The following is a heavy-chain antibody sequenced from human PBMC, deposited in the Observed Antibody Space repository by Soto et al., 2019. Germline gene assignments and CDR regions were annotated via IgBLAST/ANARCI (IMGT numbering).Heavy chain of an antibody. CDR3: ARDGDYFGSGSPPLLSK. CDR2: IYYSGST. V-gene: IGHV4-31*03. CDR1: GGSITSDNYC. D-gene: IGHD3-10*01. Sequence: QVQLQESGPGLVMPSQTLSLTCTVSGGSITSDNYCWTWIRQHPVKGLEWMGHIYYSGSTSYNPSLKRRGTISIDTSKNQFSLKLTSVTAADTAVYYCARDGDYFGSGSPPLLSKWGQGTLVTVSS. J-gene: IGHJ4*02.